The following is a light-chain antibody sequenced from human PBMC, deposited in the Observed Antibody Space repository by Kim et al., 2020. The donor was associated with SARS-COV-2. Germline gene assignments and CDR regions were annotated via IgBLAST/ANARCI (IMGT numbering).Light chain of an antibody. CDR3: SSYASSTSYV. CDR1: SSDVGGYDY. Sequence: GQSITISCTGSSSDVGGYDYVSWYQQHPGKAPILIIYHVVNRPSGVSNRFSGSKSGNTASLTISGLRAEDEADYYCSSYASSTSYVFGTGTKVTVL. CDR2: HVV. J-gene: IGLJ1*01. V-gene: IGLV2-14*03.